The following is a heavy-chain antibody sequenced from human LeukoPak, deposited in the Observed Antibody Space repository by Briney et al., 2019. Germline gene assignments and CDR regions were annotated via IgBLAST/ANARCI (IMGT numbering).Heavy chain of an antibody. J-gene: IGHJ4*02. CDR2: IDSGGSSR. CDR3: ARVGYSYDRAFDY. CDR1: GFTFSSYW. Sequence: GGSLRLSCAASGFTFSSYWMHWVRQAPGKGLVWVSRIDSGGSSRSYADSVKGRFTISRDNAKNTLYLQMNSLRAEDTAVYYCARVGYSYDRAFDYWGQGTLVTVSS. D-gene: IGHD5-18*01. V-gene: IGHV3-74*01.